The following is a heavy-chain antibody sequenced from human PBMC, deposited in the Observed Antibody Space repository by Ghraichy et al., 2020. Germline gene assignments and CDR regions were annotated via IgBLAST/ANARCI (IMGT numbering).Heavy chain of an antibody. CDR2: IYTSGST. Sequence: SETLSLTCTVSGGSISSYYWSWIRQPAGKGLEWIGRIYTSGSTNYNPSLKSRVTMSVDTSKNQFSLKLSSVTAADTAVYYCARETSTPSYYDFWSGYYGSYYYYYGMDVWGQGTTVTVSS. CDR1: GGSISSYY. CDR3: ARETSTPSYYDFWSGYYGSYYYYYGMDV. D-gene: IGHD3-3*01. J-gene: IGHJ6*02. V-gene: IGHV4-4*07.